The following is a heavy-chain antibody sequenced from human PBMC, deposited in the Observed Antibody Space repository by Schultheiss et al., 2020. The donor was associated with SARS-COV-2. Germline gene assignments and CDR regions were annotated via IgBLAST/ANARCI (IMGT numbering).Heavy chain of an antibody. J-gene: IGHJ4*02. CDR3: ARRSAMDRESNFDY. CDR2: IYPGDSDT. V-gene: IGHV5-51*01. D-gene: IGHD5-18*01. Sequence: GESLKISCKGSGYSFTSYWICWVRQMPGKGLEWMGIIYPGDSDTRYSPSFQGQVTISADKSIITAYLQWSSLKASDTAMYYCARRSAMDRESNFDYWGQGTLVTVSS. CDR1: GYSFTSYW.